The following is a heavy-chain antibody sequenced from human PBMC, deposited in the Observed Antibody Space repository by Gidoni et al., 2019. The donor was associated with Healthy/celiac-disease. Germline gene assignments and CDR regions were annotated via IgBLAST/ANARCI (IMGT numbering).Heavy chain of an antibody. J-gene: IGHJ6*03. D-gene: IGHD1-7*01. CDR3: ATVGLELGYYYYMDV. CDR1: GYTRTELS. Sequence: QVQLVQSGAEVKKPGASVKGSCKVSGYTRTELSMHWVRQAPGIGLEWMGGFDPEDGDTTYAQKFQGRVTMTEDTSTDTAYMELCSLRSEDTAVYYCATVGLELGYYYYMDVWGKGTPVTVSS. CDR2: FDPEDGDT. V-gene: IGHV1-24*01.